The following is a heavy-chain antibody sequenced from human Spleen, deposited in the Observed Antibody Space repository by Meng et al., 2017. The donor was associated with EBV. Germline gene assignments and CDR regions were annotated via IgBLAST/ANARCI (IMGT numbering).Heavy chain of an antibody. CDR1: GGTSTSDA. CDR2: LIPMSGAP. Sequence: QGQVGRSGREVRRPGSSGTVSCKTSGGTSTSDAISWVRQAPGQGLEWMGGLIPMSGAPNYAQKFQGRITITADESTSTHYMDLSSLRSEDTAVYYCASESGRGYTPDYWGQGTLVTVSS. J-gene: IGHJ4*02. CDR3: ASESGRGYTPDY. V-gene: IGHV1-69*01. D-gene: IGHD3-10*01.